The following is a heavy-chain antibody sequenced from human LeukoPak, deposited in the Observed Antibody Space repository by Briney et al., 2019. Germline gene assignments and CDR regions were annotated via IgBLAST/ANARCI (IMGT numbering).Heavy chain of an antibody. J-gene: IGHJ4*01. CDR2: IKQDGSEK. CDR3: AREGFYFFDF. CDR1: GFTFTTYW. V-gene: IGHV3-7*01. Sequence: GGSLRLSCAASGFTFTTYWMSWVRQVPGKGLEWVANIKQDGSEKTYADSVRGRFTIFRDNAKDSVYLQMNSLRAEDSAIYYCAREGFYFFDFWGQGTLVTVSS.